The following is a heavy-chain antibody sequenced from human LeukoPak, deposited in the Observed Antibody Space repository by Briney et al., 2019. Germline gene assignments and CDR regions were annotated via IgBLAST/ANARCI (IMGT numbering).Heavy chain of an antibody. J-gene: IGHJ4*02. V-gene: IGHV3-53*01. Sequence: GGSLRLSCAASGFTFSNAWMNWVRQAPGKGLEWVSVIYSGGSTYYADSVKGRFTISRDNSKNTLYLQMNSLRAEDTAVYYCARAGIGYFDYWGQGTLVTVSS. CDR3: ARAGIGYFDY. CDR2: IYSGGST. CDR1: GFTFSNAW. D-gene: IGHD1-26*01.